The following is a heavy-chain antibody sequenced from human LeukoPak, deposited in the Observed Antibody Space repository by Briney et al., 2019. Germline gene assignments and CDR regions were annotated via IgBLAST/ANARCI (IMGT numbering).Heavy chain of an antibody. D-gene: IGHD1-26*01. CDR3: ARRMGQLLPFDY. CDR2: IYYSGST. V-gene: IGHV4-59*01. Sequence: SETLSLTCTVSGVSISSYYWSWIRQPPGKGLEWIGYIYYSGSTNYNPSLESRVTISVDTSKNQLSLKLSSVTAADTAVYYCARRMGQLLPFDYWGQGTLVTVSS. J-gene: IGHJ4*02. CDR1: GVSISSYY.